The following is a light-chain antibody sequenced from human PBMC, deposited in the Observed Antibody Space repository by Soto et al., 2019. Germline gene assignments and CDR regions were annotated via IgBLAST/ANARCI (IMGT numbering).Light chain of an antibody. V-gene: IGLV2-14*01. CDR3: SSYTSSSTV. CDR2: DVS. Sequence: QSVLNQPASVSGSPGQSITTSCTGTSSDVGGYNYVSWYQQHPGKAPKLMIYDVSNRPSGVSNRFSGSKSGNTASLTISGLQAEDEADYYCSSYTSSSTVFGTGTKVTVL. J-gene: IGLJ1*01. CDR1: SSDVGGYNY.